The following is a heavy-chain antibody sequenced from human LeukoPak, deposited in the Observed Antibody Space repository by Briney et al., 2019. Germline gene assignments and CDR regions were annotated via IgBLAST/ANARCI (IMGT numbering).Heavy chain of an antibody. Sequence: SETLSLTCTVSGGSIISSSFWWGWIRQPPGKGLEWIGSIYYSGVSYYNTSLKSRVTISVDTSKNQFSLKLSSVTAADTAVYYCARDGYYYDSSGYYATDYWGQGTLVTVSS. D-gene: IGHD3-22*01. CDR2: IYYSGVS. CDR3: ARDGYYYDSSGYYATDY. V-gene: IGHV4-39*07. CDR1: GGSIISSSFW. J-gene: IGHJ4*02.